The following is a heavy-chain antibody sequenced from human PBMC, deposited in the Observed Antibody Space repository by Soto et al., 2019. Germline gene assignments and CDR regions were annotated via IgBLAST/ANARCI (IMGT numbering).Heavy chain of an antibody. V-gene: IGHV1-8*01. CDR3: AGEAARGLNH. CDR1: GYTFTSYD. J-gene: IGHJ5*02. D-gene: IGHD6-6*01. CDR2: INRNSGNT. Sequence: QVQLVQSGAEVKKPGASVKVSCKASGYTFTSYDINWVRQATGQGLEWMGWINRNSGNTGDAQKFEGRVPMTRNTSVSTAYMELRSLRSGDTAVYYCAGEAARGLNHWGQGTLVTVSS.